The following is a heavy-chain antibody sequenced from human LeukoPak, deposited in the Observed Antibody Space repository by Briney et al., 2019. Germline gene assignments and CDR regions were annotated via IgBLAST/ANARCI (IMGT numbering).Heavy chain of an antibody. V-gene: IGHV4-38-2*01. CDR1: GYSISSAYY. CDR3: ASLPFSSGYYNWFEP. CDR2: INHRGTT. J-gene: IGHJ5*02. Sequence: SETLSLTCAVSGYSISSAYYWGWIRQSPGKGLEWIGIINHRGTTFYNPPLTSRVTLSVDTSKNQFSLKLTSVIAADTAVYYCASLPFSSGYYNWFEPWGQGTLVTVS. D-gene: IGHD3-3*01.